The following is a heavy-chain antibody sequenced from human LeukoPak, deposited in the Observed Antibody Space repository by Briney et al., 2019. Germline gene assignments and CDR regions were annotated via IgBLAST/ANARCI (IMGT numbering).Heavy chain of an antibody. CDR3: ARRTYYYDSSGYRYAFDI. CDR1: GYSFTSYW. CDR2: IYPGDSDT. Sequence: GESLKISCKGSGYSFTSYWIGWVRQMPGKGLEWMGIIYPGDSDTRYSPSFQGQVTISADKSISTAHLQWSSLKASDTAMYYCARRTYYYDSSGYRYAFDIWGQGTMVTVSS. J-gene: IGHJ3*02. V-gene: IGHV5-51*01. D-gene: IGHD3-22*01.